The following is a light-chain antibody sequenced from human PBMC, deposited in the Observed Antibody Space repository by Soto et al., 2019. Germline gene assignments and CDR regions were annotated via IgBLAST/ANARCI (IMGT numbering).Light chain of an antibody. CDR3: AACDDSLDAWV. Sequence: QSVLTQPPSSSGAPGQRVTISCSGSSSNIGENPVNWYQHLPGTAPKVLINRDDQRPSGVPDRFSGSKSGTSASLAISGLQSEDESDYYCAACDDSLDAWVFGGGTKLTVL. J-gene: IGLJ3*02. V-gene: IGLV1-44*01. CDR1: SSNIGENP. CDR2: RDD.